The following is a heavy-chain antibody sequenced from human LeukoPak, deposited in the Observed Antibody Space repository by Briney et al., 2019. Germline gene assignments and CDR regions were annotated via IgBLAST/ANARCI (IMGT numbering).Heavy chain of an antibody. CDR1: GGSFSGYY. CDR2: IYHSGST. D-gene: IGHD4-17*01. CDR3: ARSIDGDYPLDY. J-gene: IGHJ4*02. V-gene: IGHV4-34*01. Sequence: SETLSLTCAVYGGSFSGYYWSWIRQPPGKGLEWIGEIYHSGSTNYNPSLKSRVTISVDKSKNQFSLKLSSVTAADTAVYYCARSIDGDYPLDYWGQGTLVTVSS.